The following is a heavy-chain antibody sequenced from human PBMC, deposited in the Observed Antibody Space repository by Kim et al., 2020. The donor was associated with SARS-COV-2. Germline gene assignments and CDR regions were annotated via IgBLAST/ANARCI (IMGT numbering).Heavy chain of an antibody. CDR2: INPSVGDT. Sequence: ASVKVSCKASGYSFTSYYFHWVRQAPGQGLEWMGFINPSVGDTTYAQQFQGRLAMTRDTSTSTEFLEVSSLRSKDTAVYYCAVLSGSLFDYWGPGTLVTV. CDR1: GYSFTSYY. CDR3: AVLSGSLFDY. V-gene: IGHV1-46*01. D-gene: IGHD3-10*01. J-gene: IGHJ4*02.